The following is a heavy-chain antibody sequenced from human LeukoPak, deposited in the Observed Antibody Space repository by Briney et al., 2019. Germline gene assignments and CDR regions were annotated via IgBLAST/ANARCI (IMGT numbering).Heavy chain of an antibody. CDR3: ARVTAALYYFDY. J-gene: IGHJ4*02. V-gene: IGHV1-18*01. D-gene: IGHD6-6*01. Sequence: ASVKVSCKASGYTFTSYGISWVRQAPGQGLEWMGWISAYNGNTNYAQKLQGRVTMTTDASTSTAYMELRSLRSDDTAVYYCARVTAALYYFDYWGQGTLVTVSS. CDR1: GYTFTSYG. CDR2: ISAYNGNT.